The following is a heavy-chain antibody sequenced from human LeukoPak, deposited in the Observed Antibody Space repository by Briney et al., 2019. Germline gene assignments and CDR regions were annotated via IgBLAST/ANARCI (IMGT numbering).Heavy chain of an antibody. Sequence: GGSLRLSCAASGFTFSTYAMSWVRQAPGKGLEWVSTISGSGGSTYYVDSVKGRFTISRDNSKNTLYLQLNSLRGEDTAVYYCARCTTGKTFGSLREIKKSREIDYWGQGTLVTVSS. CDR1: GFTFSTYA. V-gene: IGHV3-23*01. D-gene: IGHD1-1*01. CDR2: ISGSGGST. CDR3: ARCTTGKTFGSLREIKKSREIDY. J-gene: IGHJ4*02.